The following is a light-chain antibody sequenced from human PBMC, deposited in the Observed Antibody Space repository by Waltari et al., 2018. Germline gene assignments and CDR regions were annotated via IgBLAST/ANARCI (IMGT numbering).Light chain of an antibody. V-gene: IGKV1-5*03. CDR2: KAS. Sequence: DIQMTQSPSTLSASVGDRVTITCRASQSISNWLVWYQQKPGKAPKLLISKASTLETGVPSRFRGSGSATEFTLTISNLQHDDFATYSCQQYNYYWTFGQGTKVEI. J-gene: IGKJ1*01. CDR1: QSISNW. CDR3: QQYNYYWT.